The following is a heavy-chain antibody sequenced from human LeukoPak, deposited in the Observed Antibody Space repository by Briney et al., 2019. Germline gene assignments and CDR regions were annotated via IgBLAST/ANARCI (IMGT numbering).Heavy chain of an antibody. CDR1: GGSISSSSYY. D-gene: IGHD5-12*01. V-gene: IGHV4-39*01. CDR3: ARHFPPIVAGQADY. J-gene: IGHJ4*02. Sequence: PSETLSLTCTVSGGSISSSSYYWGWIRQPPGKGLEWIGSIYYSGSTYYNPSLKSRVTISVDTSKNQFSLKLSSVTAADTAVYYCARHFPPIVAGQADYWGQGTLVTVSS. CDR2: IYYSGST.